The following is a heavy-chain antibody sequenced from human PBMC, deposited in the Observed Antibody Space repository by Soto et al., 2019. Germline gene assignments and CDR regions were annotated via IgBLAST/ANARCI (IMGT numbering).Heavy chain of an antibody. CDR1: AASFSRYY. J-gene: IGHJ4*02. CDR3: ASVTFGGIVLAH. Sequence: SETLSLTCTVSAASFSRYYWTWIRQPPGRGLEWIGYIYFNGNTKYNPSLEGRLTISIDTSKKEFSLKLTSVTAADAAVYYCASVTFGGIVLAHWGQGTLVTVSS. CDR2: IYFNGNT. V-gene: IGHV4-59*01. D-gene: IGHD3-16*01.